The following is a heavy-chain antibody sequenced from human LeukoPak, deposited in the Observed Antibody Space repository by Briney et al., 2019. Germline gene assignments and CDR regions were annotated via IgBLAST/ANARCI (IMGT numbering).Heavy chain of an antibody. Sequence: EASVKVSCKASGYTFTGYYMHWVRQAPGQGLEWMGRINPNSGGTNYAQKLQGRVTMTTDTSTSTAYMELRSLRSDDTAVYYCARVDYGGNSGTTLGYFDLWGRGTLVTVSS. D-gene: IGHD4-23*01. J-gene: IGHJ2*01. CDR2: INPNSGGT. CDR1: GYTFTGYY. V-gene: IGHV1-2*06. CDR3: ARVDYGGNSGTTLGYFDL.